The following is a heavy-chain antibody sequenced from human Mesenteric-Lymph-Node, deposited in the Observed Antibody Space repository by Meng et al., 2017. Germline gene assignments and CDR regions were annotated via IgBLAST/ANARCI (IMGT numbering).Heavy chain of an antibody. CDR1: GGSVSSGTNQ. CDR2: IHSSGNT. CDR3: ARDRYCSGGSCYPDAFDI. J-gene: IGHJ3*02. Sequence: SETLSLTCSVSGGSVSSGTNQWSWIRQPPGKGLEWIGFIHSSGNTNHNPSLKSRVTISVDTSKNQSSLKLNSVTAADTAVYYCARDRYCSGGSCYPDAFDIWGQGTMVTVSS. D-gene: IGHD2-15*01. V-gene: IGHV4-61*01.